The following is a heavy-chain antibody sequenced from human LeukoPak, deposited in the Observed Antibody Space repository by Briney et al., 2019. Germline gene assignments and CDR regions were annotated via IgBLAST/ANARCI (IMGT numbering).Heavy chain of an antibody. CDR2: IYYRGST. CDR1: GGSTTSSSYY. CDR3: ARQTDSSSYEYFDY. V-gene: IGHV4-39*01. J-gene: IGHJ4*02. Sequence: PETLSLTCILSGGSTTSSSYYWGWTRQPPGKGLEWIGIIYYRGSTYYNPSLKSRVTISIDTSKNQFSLKLSSVTAADTAVYYCARQTDSSSYEYFDYWGQGTLVTVSS. D-gene: IGHD6-6*01.